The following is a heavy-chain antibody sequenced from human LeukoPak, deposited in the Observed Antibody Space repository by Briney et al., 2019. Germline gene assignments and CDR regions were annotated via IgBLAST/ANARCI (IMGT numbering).Heavy chain of an antibody. J-gene: IGHJ4*02. D-gene: IGHD3-10*01. CDR3: ARDYDGSHDY. CDR2: ISSSGSTI. Sequence: QSGGSLRLSCAASGFTFSSYEMNWVRQAPGKGLEWVSYISSSGSTIYYADSVKGRFTISRDNAKNSLYLQMNSLRADDTAVYYCARDYDGSHDYWGQGALVTVSS. V-gene: IGHV3-48*03. CDR1: GFTFSSYE.